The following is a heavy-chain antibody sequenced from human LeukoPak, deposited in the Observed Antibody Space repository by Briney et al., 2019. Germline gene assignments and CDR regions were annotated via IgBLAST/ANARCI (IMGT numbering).Heavy chain of an antibody. J-gene: IGHJ1*01. CDR1: GFTFSSYS. D-gene: IGHD6-13*01. Sequence: GGSQRLSCAASGFTFSSYSMNWVRQAPGKGLEWVSSISSSSSYIYYVDSVKGRFTISRDNAKNSLYLQMNSLRAEDTAVYYCAREAAAGKGEKYFQHWGQGTLVTVSS. CDR3: AREAAAGKGEKYFQH. V-gene: IGHV3-21*01. CDR2: ISSSSSYI.